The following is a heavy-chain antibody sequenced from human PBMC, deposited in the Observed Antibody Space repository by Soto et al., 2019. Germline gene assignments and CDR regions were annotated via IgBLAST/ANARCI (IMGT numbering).Heavy chain of an antibody. V-gene: IGHV3-15*01. Sequence: EVQLVESGGCLVKPGGSLRLSCAASGFTFSNAWMSWVRQAPGKGLEWVGRIKSKTDGGSTDYAAPVKGRCTNSRDDSKNPLYLQMNSLKTEGTAMYYCTTELLERLLAAWGQGTLVTVSS. D-gene: IGHD1-1*01. CDR3: TTELLERLLAA. J-gene: IGHJ5*02. CDR2: IKSKTDGGST. CDR1: GFTFSNAW.